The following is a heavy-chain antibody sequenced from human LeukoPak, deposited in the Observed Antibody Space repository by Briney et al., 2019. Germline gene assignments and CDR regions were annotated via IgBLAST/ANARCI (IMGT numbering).Heavy chain of an antibody. Sequence: GESLKISCKGSGYGFTSYWIGWVRQMPGKGLEWMGIIYPGDSDTRYSPSFQGQVTISADKSISTAYLQWSSLKASDTAMYYCARTISEGYCSSTSCLSYGDYWGQGTLVTVSS. D-gene: IGHD2-2*01. CDR1: GYGFTSYW. CDR2: IYPGDSDT. CDR3: ARTISEGYCSSTSCLSYGDY. V-gene: IGHV5-51*01. J-gene: IGHJ4*02.